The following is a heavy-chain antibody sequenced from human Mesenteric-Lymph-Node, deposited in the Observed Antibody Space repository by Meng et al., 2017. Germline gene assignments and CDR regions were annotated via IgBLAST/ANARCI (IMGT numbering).Heavy chain of an antibody. CDR2: ISWDGGST. Sequence: GESLKISCAASGLTFDDYAMHWVRQAPGKGLEWVSLISWDGGSTYYADSVKGRFTISRDNSKNSLYLQMNSLRAEDTALYYCAKDGMAAAGSSMDVWGQGTTVTVSS. J-gene: IGHJ6*02. CDR1: GLTFDDYA. V-gene: IGHV3-43D*04. CDR3: AKDGMAAAGSSMDV. D-gene: IGHD6-13*01.